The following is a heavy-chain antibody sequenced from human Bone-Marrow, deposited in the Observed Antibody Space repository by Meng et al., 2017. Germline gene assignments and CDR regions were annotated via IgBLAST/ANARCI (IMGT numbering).Heavy chain of an antibody. V-gene: IGHV4-39*07. CDR1: GGSISINSSY. CDR2: IYYNGNI. D-gene: IGHD3-9*01. Sequence: SETLSLTCTVSGGSISINSSYWGWIRQPPGKGLEWIGSIYYNGNIYSNASLKSRLSMSIDTSKNQFSLKLTSVTAADTAVYCCTRDYLLTGYPDYWGQGTLVT. CDR3: TRDYLLTGYPDY. J-gene: IGHJ4*02.